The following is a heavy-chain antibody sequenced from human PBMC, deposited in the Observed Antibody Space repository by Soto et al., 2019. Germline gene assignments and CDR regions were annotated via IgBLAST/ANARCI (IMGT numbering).Heavy chain of an antibody. CDR1: GFTFSSYA. J-gene: IGHJ6*03. CDR2: ISGSGGST. D-gene: IGHD1-1*01. Sequence: GGSLRLSCAASGFTFSSYAMSWVRQAPGKGLEWVSAISGSGGSTYYADSVKGRFTISRDNSKNTLYLQVNSLRAEDTAVYYCAKDLIPEATGTDYYYYMDVWGKGTTVTVSS. CDR3: AKDLIPEATGTDYYYYMDV. V-gene: IGHV3-23*01.